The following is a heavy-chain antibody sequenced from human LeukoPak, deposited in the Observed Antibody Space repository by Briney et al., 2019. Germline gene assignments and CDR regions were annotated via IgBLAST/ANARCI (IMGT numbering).Heavy chain of an antibody. CDR1: GFAFSGSG. CDR2: VRSRINSYTT. J-gene: IGHJ4*02. V-gene: IGHV3-73*01. Sequence: PGESLKLSCAASGFAFSGSGMHWVRQASGKGLEWVGRVRSRINSYTTAYAASVKGRFTISRDDSKNMVYLQMDSLKIEDTAVYYCTRPEVDDWGQGTLVTVSS. CDR3: TRPEVDD.